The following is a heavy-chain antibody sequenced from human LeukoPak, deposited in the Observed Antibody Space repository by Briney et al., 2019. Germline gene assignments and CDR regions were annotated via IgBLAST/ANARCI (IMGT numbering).Heavy chain of an antibody. CDR3: AKDPRGHVLRVLEWLLHDAFDI. Sequence: GGSLRLSCAASGFTFGSYGMHWVRQAPGKGLEWVAVISYDGSNKYYADSVKGRFTISRDNSKNTLYLQMNSLRAEDTAVYYCAKDPRGHVLRVLEWLLHDAFDIWGQGTMVTVSS. V-gene: IGHV3-30*18. CDR1: GFTFGSYG. CDR2: ISYDGSNK. J-gene: IGHJ3*02. D-gene: IGHD3-3*01.